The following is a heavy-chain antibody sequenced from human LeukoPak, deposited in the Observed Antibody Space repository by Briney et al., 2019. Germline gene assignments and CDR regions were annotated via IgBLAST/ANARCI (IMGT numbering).Heavy chain of an antibody. CDR3: ASTAKYYDFWSGYRDAFDI. D-gene: IGHD3-3*01. CDR1: GGTFSSYA. CDR2: IIPTFGTA. J-gene: IGHJ3*02. V-gene: IGHV1-69*13. Sequence: GASVKVSCKASGGTFSSYAISWVRQAPGQGLEWMGGIIPTFGTANYAQKFQGRVTITADESTSTAYMELSSLRSEDTAVYYCASTAKYYDFWSGYRDAFDIWGQGTMVTVSS.